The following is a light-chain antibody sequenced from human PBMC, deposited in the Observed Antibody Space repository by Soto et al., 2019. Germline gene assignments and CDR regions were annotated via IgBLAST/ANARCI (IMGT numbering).Light chain of an antibody. CDR1: SDDVGAYDF. V-gene: IGLV2-14*01. Sequence: QSALTQPASVSGSPGQSITISCTGTSDDVGAYDFVFWYHQHPGKAPKLIIYEVSHRPSGVSSRFSGSKSGNWASLTISGLQAEDEADYYCSSYTSSNTLVFGTGTKVTVL. CDR2: EVS. J-gene: IGLJ1*01. CDR3: SSYTSSNTLV.